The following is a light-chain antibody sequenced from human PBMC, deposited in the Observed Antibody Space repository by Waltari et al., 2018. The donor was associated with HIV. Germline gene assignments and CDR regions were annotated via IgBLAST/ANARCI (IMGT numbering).Light chain of an antibody. CDR1: HSVGNY. V-gene: IGKV3-11*01. CDR3: QQRTNWPPYS. Sequence: EIVLTQSPATLSLSPGETATLSCRASHSVGNYLAWYQQKPGQAPRLLIYDASNRAPGIPVRFSGSWFGTDFNLPISSLEPEDFAVYYCQQRTNWPPYSFGQGTKLEIK. J-gene: IGKJ2*03. CDR2: DAS.